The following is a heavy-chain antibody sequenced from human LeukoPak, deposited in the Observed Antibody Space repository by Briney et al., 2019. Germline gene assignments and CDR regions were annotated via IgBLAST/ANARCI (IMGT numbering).Heavy chain of an antibody. D-gene: IGHD2-21*02. CDR3: ARRGDPRSAFDI. CDR1: GGTFSSYA. CDR2: IIPIFGTA. Sequence: ASVKVSCKASGGTFSSYAISWVRQAPGQGLEWMGGIIPIFGTANYAQKFQGRVTITADESTSTAYMELSSLRSEDTAVYYCARRGDPRSAFDIWGQGTMVTVSS. J-gene: IGHJ3*02. V-gene: IGHV1-69*13.